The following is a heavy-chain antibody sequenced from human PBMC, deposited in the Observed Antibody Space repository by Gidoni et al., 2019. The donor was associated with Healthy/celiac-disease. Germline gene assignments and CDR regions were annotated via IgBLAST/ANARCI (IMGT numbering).Heavy chain of an antibody. V-gene: IGHV3-23*01. D-gene: IGHD4-17*01. J-gene: IGHJ4*02. Sequence: EVQLLESGGGWVQPGGSLGISCEASGFTCGSYAMSWVRQAPGKGLECVSAMSGSGGITYYADSVKGRFTISRANSKNTLYLQMNSLRAEDTAVYYCAKASHDYGDYAYYFDYWGQGTLVTVSS. CDR1: GFTCGSYA. CDR2: MSGSGGIT. CDR3: AKASHDYGDYAYYFDY.